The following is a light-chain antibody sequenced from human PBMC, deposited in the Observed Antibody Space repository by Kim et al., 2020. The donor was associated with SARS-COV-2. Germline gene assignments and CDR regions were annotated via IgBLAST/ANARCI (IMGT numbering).Light chain of an antibody. J-gene: IGKJ2*01. V-gene: IGKV1-8*01. CDR1: QGISSF. CDR3: QQYDSYPLT. CDR2: SAS. Sequence: ASTGDRVTITCRASQGISSFLAWYQQKPGKAPKLLIYSASTLQRGVPSRFSGSGSGTDFTLTIKNLQSEDFATYLCQQYDSYPLTFGQGTKVDIK.